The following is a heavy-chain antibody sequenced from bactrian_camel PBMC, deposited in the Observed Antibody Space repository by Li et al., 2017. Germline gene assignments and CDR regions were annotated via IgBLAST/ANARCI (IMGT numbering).Heavy chain of an antibody. CDR1: GFTFTSAD. CDR3: ATNTVTDGVAEFSY. J-gene: IGHJ4*01. Sequence: HVQLVESGGGLVQPGGSLRLSCVASGFTFTSADMRWVRQAPGKGLEWVSSIIADGSSTYYANSVKGRFTISRDNAENTVYLQMNGLKSEDTALHYCATNTVTDGVAEFSYWGQGTQVTVS. CDR2: IIADGSST. D-gene: IGHD6*01. V-gene: IGHV3-2*01.